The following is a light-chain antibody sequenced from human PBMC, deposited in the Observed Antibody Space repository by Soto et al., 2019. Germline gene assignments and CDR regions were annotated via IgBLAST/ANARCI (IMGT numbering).Light chain of an antibody. J-gene: IGKJ1*01. V-gene: IGKV3-15*01. CDR2: GAS. CDR3: QHYNDWPPTWT. Sequence: EIVMTQSPATLSVSPGERATLSCRASQSVSSKLAWYQQKPGQAPRVLIYGASTRATGIPARFSGSGSGTEFTLTISSLQSADFAVYSCQHYNDWPPTWTFGQGTRVEIK. CDR1: QSVSSK.